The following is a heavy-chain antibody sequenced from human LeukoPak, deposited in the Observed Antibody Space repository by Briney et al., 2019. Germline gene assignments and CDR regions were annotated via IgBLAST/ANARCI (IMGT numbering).Heavy chain of an antibody. D-gene: IGHD3-10*01. Sequence: QPGGSLRLSCAASDFAFSSYWMNWVRQAPGKGLEWVANINGDGRDTYYVGSVRGRFTISRDNADNSLYLQMHNLRGDDTAVYYCARGVSSAIDWWGQGTLVTVSS. CDR3: ARGVSSAIDW. V-gene: IGHV3-7*01. J-gene: IGHJ4*02. CDR2: INGDGRDT. CDR1: DFAFSSYW.